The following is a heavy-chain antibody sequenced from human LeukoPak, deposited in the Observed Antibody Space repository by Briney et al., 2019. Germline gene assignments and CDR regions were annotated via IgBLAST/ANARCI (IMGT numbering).Heavy chain of an antibody. J-gene: IGHJ6*03. V-gene: IGHV3-23*01. D-gene: IGHD3-9*01. Sequence: SGGSLRLSCAASGFTFSSYAMSWVRQAPGKGLEWVSAISGSGGSTYYADSVKGRFTISRDNSKNTLYLQMNSLRAEDTAVYYCAKVPLDVLTGYYHYMDVCGKGTQFTVSS. CDR1: GFTFSSYA. CDR3: AKVPLDVLTGYYHYMDV. CDR2: ISGSGGST.